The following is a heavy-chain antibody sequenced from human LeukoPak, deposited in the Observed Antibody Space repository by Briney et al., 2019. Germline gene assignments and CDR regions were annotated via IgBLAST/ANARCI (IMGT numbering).Heavy chain of an antibody. J-gene: IGHJ6*03. CDR1: GGTFSSYA. V-gene: IGHV1-69*05. D-gene: IGHD6-6*01. CDR2: IIPIFGTA. CDR3: ARAIEYSSSSAYYMDV. Sequence: ASVKVSCKASGGTFSSYAISWVRQAPGQGLEWMGGIIPIFGTANYAQKFQGRVTITTDESTSTAYMELSSLRSEDTAVYYCARAIEYSSSSAYYMDVWGKGTTVTVSS.